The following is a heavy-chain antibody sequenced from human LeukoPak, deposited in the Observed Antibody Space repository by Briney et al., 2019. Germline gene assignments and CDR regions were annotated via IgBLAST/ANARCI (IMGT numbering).Heavy chain of an antibody. CDR2: INPNSGGT. Sequence: GASVKVSCKASGYTFTGYYMHWVRQAPGQGLEWMGWINPNSGGTNYAQKFQGRVTMTRDTSISTAYMELSRLRSDDTAVYYCARDPALDTAMIPFDYWGQGTLVTVSS. D-gene: IGHD5-18*01. J-gene: IGHJ4*02. V-gene: IGHV1-2*02. CDR3: ARDPALDTAMIPFDY. CDR1: GYTFTGYY.